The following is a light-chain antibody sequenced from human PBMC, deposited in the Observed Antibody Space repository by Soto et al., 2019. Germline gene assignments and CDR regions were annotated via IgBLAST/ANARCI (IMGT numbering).Light chain of an antibody. CDR2: AAS. CDR3: QQSYNSPLP. J-gene: IGKJ1*01. Sequence: DIQMTQSPSSLSASLGDEVTITCRASQTIMTYLNWYQLKPGKPPRLLIYAASSLQSGVPSRFSGSGSGTDFTLTISSLQPEDFATYSCQQSYNSPLPFGRGTKVDIK. CDR1: QTIMTY. V-gene: IGKV1-39*01.